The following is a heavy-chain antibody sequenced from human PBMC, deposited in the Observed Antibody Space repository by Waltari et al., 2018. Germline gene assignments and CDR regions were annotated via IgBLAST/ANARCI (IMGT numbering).Heavy chain of an antibody. V-gene: IGHV3-33*08. CDR3: CLFSNYNYGSGAEGGLDI. CDR2: IWYSGKVQ. J-gene: IGHJ4*02. D-gene: IGHD3-10*01. CDR1: GLRFPTYA. Sequence: QEHLVESGGGVVQPGGSRRLSCGARGLRFPTYAMHGVRQAPGRGLQWVAVIWYSGKVQYYGDFVKGRFTVSRDNSKSTLFLEMNNLRPEDTATYYCCLFSNYNYGSGAEGGLDIWGQGTRVTVSP.